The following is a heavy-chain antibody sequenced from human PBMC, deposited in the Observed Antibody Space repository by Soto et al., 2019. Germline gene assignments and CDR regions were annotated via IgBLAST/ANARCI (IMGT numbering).Heavy chain of an antibody. J-gene: IGHJ6*02. CDR1: GGSFSGYY. CDR3: ARATGRYYSGMDV. CDR2: IKHSGST. V-gene: IGHV4-34*01. Sequence: QVQLQQWGAGLLKPSETLSLTCAVYGGSFSGYYWSWIRQPPGKGLEWIGEIKHSGSTNYNPSPKSRVTISGDTPKTQSSLKLCSVTAADTAVYYCARATGRYYSGMDVWGQGTTVTVSS.